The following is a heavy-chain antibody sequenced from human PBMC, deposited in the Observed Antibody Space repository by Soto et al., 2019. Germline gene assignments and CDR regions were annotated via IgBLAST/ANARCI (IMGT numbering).Heavy chain of an antibody. J-gene: IGHJ3*02. V-gene: IGHV3-23*01. CDR3: AKVSSYGHDAFDI. D-gene: IGHD5-18*01. CDR2: ISGSGGST. CDR1: GFTFSSYA. Sequence: LRLSCAASGFTFSSYAMSWVRQAPGKGLEWVSAISGSGGSTYYADSVKGRFTISRDNSKNTLYLQMNSLRAEDTAVYYCAKVSSYGHDAFDIWGQGTMVTVSS.